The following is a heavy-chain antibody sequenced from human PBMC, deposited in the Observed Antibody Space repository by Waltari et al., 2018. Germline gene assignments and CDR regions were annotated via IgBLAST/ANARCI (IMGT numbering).Heavy chain of an antibody. CDR2: IYSSGST. CDR1: GGSISSHY. Sequence: QVQLQESGPGLVKPSETLSLTCTVSGGSISSHYWSWIRQPPGKGLEWIGYIYSSGSTNYNPSLKSRVTISVDTSKNQFSLKLSSVTAADTAVYYCARGVRDRFILGQNWFDPWGQGTLVTVSS. V-gene: IGHV4-59*11. J-gene: IGHJ5*02. D-gene: IGHD7-27*01. CDR3: ARGVRDRFILGQNWFDP.